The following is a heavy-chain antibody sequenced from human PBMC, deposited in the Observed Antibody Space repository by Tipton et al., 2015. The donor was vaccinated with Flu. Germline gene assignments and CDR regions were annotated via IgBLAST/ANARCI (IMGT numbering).Heavy chain of an antibody. Sequence: TLSLTCTVSGGSISSSDYHWGWIRQPPGKGLEWIGSIYYSGSTYNNPSLQSRVTLSVDTSKNQFSLKLSSVTAADTAVSYCAREGTFLFYYYGMDVWGQGTTVTVSS. CDR1: GGSISSSDYH. CDR2: IYYSGST. J-gene: IGHJ6*02. CDR3: AREGTFLFYYYGMDV. D-gene: IGHD1-1*01. V-gene: IGHV4-39*07.